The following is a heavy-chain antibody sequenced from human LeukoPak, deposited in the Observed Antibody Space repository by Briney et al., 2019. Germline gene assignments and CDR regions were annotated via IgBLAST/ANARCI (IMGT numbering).Heavy chain of an antibody. CDR3: ARASTDNAGWHRGSFDY. V-gene: IGHV5-51*01. CDR2: IYPGDSDS. Sequence: GESLKISCQTSGSSFTNYWIGWVRQMPGKGLEWMGIIYPGDSDSRYSPSFQGQVTISADKSVSTAYLQWSSLRASDTAIYYCARASTDNAGWHRGSFDYWGQGTLVTVSS. J-gene: IGHJ4*02. D-gene: IGHD6-19*01. CDR1: GSSFTNYW.